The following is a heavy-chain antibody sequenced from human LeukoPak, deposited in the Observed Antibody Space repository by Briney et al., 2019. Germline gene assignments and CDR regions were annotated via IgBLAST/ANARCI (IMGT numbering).Heavy chain of an antibody. J-gene: IGHJ4*02. CDR1: GFTVSSND. D-gene: IGHD2-2*02. Sequence: GGSLRLSCAASGFTVSSNDMSWVRQAPGKGLEWVAVIYSGGSTCYADSVSGRCSISSDNSKNTMYIKMNSLRAEDTAVYYCAKDEGTIRSGRFDYWGQGTLVTVSS. CDR2: IYSGGST. V-gene: IGHV3-53*01. CDR3: AKDEGTIRSGRFDY.